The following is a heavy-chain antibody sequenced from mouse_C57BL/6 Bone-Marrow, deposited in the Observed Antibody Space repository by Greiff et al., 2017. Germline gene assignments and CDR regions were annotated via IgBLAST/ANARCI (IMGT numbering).Heavy chain of an antibody. D-gene: IGHD1-1*01. Sequence: VQLQQSGAELVKPGASVKLSCKASGYTFTEYTIHWVKQRSGQGLEWIGWFYPGSGSIKYNEKFKDKATLNADKSSSTVYMELSRLTSEDCAVYFCARLPPFTTTVVAEYFDVWGTGTTVTVSS. CDR3: ARLPPFTTTVVAEYFDV. CDR2: FYPGSGSI. V-gene: IGHV1-62-2*01. J-gene: IGHJ1*03. CDR1: GYTFTEYT.